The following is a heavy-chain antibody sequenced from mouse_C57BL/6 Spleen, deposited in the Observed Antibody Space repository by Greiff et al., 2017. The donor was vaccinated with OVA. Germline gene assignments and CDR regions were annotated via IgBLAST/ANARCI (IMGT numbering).Heavy chain of an antibody. V-gene: IGHV5-9*01. Sequence: EVKVEESGGGLVKPGGSLKLSCAASGFTFSSYTMSWVRQTPEKRLEWVATISGGGGNTYYPDSVKGRFTISRDNAKNTLYLQMSRLRSEDTALYYCARDGSSYDYWGKGTTLTVSS. D-gene: IGHD1-1*01. CDR3: ARDGSSYDY. CDR2: ISGGGGNT. J-gene: IGHJ2*01. CDR1: GFTFSSYT.